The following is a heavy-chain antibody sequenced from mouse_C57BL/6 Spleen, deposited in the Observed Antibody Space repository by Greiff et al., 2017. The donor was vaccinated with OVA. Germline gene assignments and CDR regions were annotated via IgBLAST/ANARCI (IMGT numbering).Heavy chain of an antibody. CDR2: ISYSGST. CDR1: GYSITSGYD. D-gene: IGHD2-4*01. J-gene: IGHJ1*03. Sequence: EVQLQESGPGMVKPSQSLSLTCTVTGYSITSGYDWHWIRHFPGNKLEWMGYISYSGSTNYNPSLKSRISITHDTSKNHFFLKLNSVTTEDTATYYCARAESDYDWYFDVWGTGTTVTVSS. CDR3: ARAESDYDWYFDV. V-gene: IGHV3-1*01.